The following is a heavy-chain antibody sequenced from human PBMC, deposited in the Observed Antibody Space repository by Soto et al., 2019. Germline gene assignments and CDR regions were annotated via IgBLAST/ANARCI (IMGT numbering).Heavy chain of an antibody. CDR2: ISGSGGST. J-gene: IGHJ4*02. CDR3: ARRSSGWYFDY. Sequence: EVQLLESGGGLVQPGGSLRLSCAASGFTFSSYAMSWVRQAPGKGLEWVSAISGSGGSTYYADSVNGRFTIYRDNSKNTLYLQMNRLRAADTAVYYCARRSSGWYFDYWGQGTLVTVSS. D-gene: IGHD6-19*01. CDR1: GFTFSSYA. V-gene: IGHV3-23*01.